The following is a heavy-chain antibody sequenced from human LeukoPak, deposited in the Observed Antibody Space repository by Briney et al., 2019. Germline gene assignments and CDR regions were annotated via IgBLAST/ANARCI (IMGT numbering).Heavy chain of an antibody. Sequence: GGSLRLSCAASGFTFSNAWMSWVRQAPGKGLEWGGRIKSKTDGGTTDYAAPVKCRFTISRDDSKNTLYLQMNSLKTEHTAVYYCTTGQHYYDSSPLDYWGQGNLVTVSS. CDR3: TTGQHYYDSSPLDY. D-gene: IGHD3-22*01. CDR2: IKSKTDGGTT. V-gene: IGHV3-15*01. CDR1: GFTFSNAW. J-gene: IGHJ4*02.